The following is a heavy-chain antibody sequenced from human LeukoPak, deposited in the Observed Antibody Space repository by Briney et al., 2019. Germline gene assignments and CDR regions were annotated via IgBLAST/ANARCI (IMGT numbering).Heavy chain of an antibody. CDR3: AREYCSSTSCDSNWFDP. J-gene: IGHJ5*02. CDR2: ISSSSSYI. D-gene: IGHD2-2*01. CDR1: GFTFSSYS. V-gene: IGHV3-21*01. Sequence: GGSLRLSCAASGFTFSSYSMNWARKAPGKGLEWVSSISSSSSYIYYADSVKGRFTISRDNAKNSLYLQMNSLRAEDTAVYYCAREYCSSTSCDSNWFDPWGQGTLVTVSS.